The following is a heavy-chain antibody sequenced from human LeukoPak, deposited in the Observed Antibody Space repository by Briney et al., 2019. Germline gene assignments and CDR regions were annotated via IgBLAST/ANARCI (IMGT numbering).Heavy chain of an antibody. CDR3: AKDSVRGTYLVDYSWFDP. CDR2: ISYDGSNK. Sequence: GGSLRLSCAASGFTFSNYGMHWVRQAPGKGLGWVALISYDGSNKSYADSVKGRFTISRDNSKNTLYLQMNSLRAEDTAGYYCAKDSVRGTYLVDYSWFDPWGQGTLVTVSS. D-gene: IGHD3-16*01. CDR1: GFTFSNYG. J-gene: IGHJ5*02. V-gene: IGHV3-30*18.